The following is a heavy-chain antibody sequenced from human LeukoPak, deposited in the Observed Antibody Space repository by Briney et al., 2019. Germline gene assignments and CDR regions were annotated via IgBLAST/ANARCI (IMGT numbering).Heavy chain of an antibody. J-gene: IGHJ4*02. CDR3: ARFSEGYDSSGYYYWSPPDY. CDR1: GGSISSSSYY. D-gene: IGHD3-22*01. V-gene: IGHV4-39*07. Sequence: TSETLSLTCTVSGGSISSSSYYWGWIRQPPGKGLEWIGNIYYSGSTYYNPSLKSRVTISIDTSKNQFSLRLSSVTAADTAVYYCARFSEGYDSSGYYYWSPPDYWGQGTLVTVSS. CDR2: IYYSGST.